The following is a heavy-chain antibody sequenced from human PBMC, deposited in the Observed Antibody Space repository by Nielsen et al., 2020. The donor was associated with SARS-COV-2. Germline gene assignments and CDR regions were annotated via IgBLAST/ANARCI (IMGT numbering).Heavy chain of an antibody. D-gene: IGHD3-22*01. V-gene: IGHV4-59*01. CDR1: GGSISSYY. J-gene: IGHJ4*02. Sequence: SETLSLTCSVSGGSISSYYWSWIRQPPGKGLEWIGFIYYTGSTNYNPSLKSRVTISLDTSKNQFSLKLSSVTAADTAVYYCARDNDSSGYYPHYFDYWGQGTLVTVSS. CDR2: IYYTGST. CDR3: ARDNDSSGYYPHYFDY.